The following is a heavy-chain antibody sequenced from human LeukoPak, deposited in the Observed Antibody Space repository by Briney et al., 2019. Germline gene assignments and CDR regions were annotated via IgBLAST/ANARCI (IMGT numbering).Heavy chain of an antibody. CDR2: IYHSGST. CDR1: GGSISSSNW. D-gene: IGHD2-15*01. J-gene: IGHJ4*02. V-gene: IGHV4-4*02. Sequence: PSETLSLTCAVSGGSISSSNWWSWVRQPPGKGLEWIGEIYHSGSTNYNPSLKSRVTISVDKSKNQFSLKLSSVTAADTAVYYCVRDRAVGSGRYYFDYWGQGTLVTVSS. CDR3: VRDRAVGSGRYYFDY.